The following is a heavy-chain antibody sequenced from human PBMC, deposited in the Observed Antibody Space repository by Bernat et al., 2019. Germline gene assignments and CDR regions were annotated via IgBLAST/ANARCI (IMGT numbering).Heavy chain of an antibody. D-gene: IGHD4-23*01. J-gene: IGHJ3*02. V-gene: IGHV2-70*15. CDR3: ARIVTPPEGAFDI. Sequence: QVTLRESGPALVKPTQTLTLTCTFSGFSLSTSAMCVSWIRQPPGKALEWLARIDWDDDKYYSTSLKTRLTISKDTSKNQVVLTMANMDPVDAATYYCARIVTPPEGAFDIWGQGTMVTVSS. CDR2: IDWDDDK. CDR1: GFSLSTSAMC.